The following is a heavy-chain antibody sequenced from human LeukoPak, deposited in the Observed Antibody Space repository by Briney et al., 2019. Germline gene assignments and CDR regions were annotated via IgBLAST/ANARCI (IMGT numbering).Heavy chain of an antibody. CDR3: ARPRHYDILTGPGGNWFDP. Sequence: ASVKVSCKASGGTFSSYAISWVRQAPGQGLEWMGWISAYNGNTNYAQKLQGRVTMTTDTSTSTAYMELRSLRSDDTAVYYCARPRHYDILTGPGGNWFDPWGQGTLVTVSS. D-gene: IGHD3-9*01. J-gene: IGHJ5*02. V-gene: IGHV1-18*01. CDR2: ISAYNGNT. CDR1: GGTFSSYA.